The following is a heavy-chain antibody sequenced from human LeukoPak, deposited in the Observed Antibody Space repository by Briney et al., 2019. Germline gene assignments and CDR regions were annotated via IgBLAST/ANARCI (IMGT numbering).Heavy chain of an antibody. D-gene: IGHD3-10*01. Sequence: PSETLSLTCAVSSDSISSNNWWSWVRQPPGKGLEWVGEIYHSGTTNYRPSLKTRVTISLDKSKNQFSLRLTSVTAADTAVYYCARDPSGNGVNFDYWGQGTLVTVSS. CDR2: IYHSGTT. CDR1: SDSISSNNW. V-gene: IGHV4-4*02. CDR3: ARDPSGNGVNFDY. J-gene: IGHJ4*02.